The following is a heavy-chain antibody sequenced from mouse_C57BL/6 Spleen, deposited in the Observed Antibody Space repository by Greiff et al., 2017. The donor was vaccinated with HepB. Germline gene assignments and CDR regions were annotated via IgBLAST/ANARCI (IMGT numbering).Heavy chain of an antibody. D-gene: IGHD1-1*01. Sequence: QVQLQQPGAELVMPGASVKLSCKASGYTFTSYWMHWVKQRPGQGLEWIGEIDPSDSYTNYNQKFKGKSTLTVDKSSSTAYMQLSSLTSEDSAVYYCASYCGSSHWYFDVWGTVTTVTVSS. J-gene: IGHJ1*03. CDR1: GYTFTSYW. CDR3: ASYCGSSHWYFDV. V-gene: IGHV1-69*01. CDR2: IDPSDSYT.